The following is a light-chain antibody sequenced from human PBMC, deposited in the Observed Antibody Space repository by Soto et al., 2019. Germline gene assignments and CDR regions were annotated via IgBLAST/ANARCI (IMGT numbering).Light chain of an antibody. Sequence: EIVLTQSQATLSLSALERALLXWRASQSVSSDLAWYQQKPGQAPRLLIYGASTRATGLPARFSGSGSGTEFTLTISSLESEDFAVYYCQQYNSSPITFGQGTRLEIK. V-gene: IGKV3-15*01. J-gene: IGKJ5*01. CDR2: GAS. CDR3: QQYNSSPIT. CDR1: QSVSSD.